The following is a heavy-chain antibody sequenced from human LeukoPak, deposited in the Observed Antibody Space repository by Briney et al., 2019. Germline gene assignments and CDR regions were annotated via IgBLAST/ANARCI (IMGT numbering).Heavy chain of an antibody. Sequence: GSLRLSCAASGFTFSSYAMSWVRQAPGKGLEWIGYIYYSGSTNYDPSLKSRVTISVDTSKNQFSLKLSSVTAADTAVYYCARVDLGNFWSGYPFDYWGQGTLVTVSS. V-gene: IGHV4-59*01. CDR1: GFTFSSYA. CDR3: ARVDLGNFWSGYPFDY. CDR2: IYYSGST. D-gene: IGHD3-3*01. J-gene: IGHJ4*02.